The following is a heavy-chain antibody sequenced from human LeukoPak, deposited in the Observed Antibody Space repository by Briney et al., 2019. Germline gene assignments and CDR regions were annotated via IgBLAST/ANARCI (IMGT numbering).Heavy chain of an antibody. Sequence: SETLSLTCTVSGGSISSYYWSWIRQPAGKGLEWIGRFYTSGSTNYNPSLKSRVTMSVDTSKNQFSLKLSSVTAADTAVYYCGRGTTGYSSTIYFDYWGQGTLVTVST. CDR1: GGSISSYY. J-gene: IGHJ4*02. CDR2: FYTSGST. V-gene: IGHV4-4*07. D-gene: IGHD6-13*01. CDR3: GRGTTGYSSTIYFDY.